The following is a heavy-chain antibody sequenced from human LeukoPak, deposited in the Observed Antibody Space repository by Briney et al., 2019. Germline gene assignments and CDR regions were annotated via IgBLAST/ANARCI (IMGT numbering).Heavy chain of an antibody. J-gene: IGHJ6*02. Sequence: PSETLSLTCSVSGGSISSYYWSWIRQPPGKGLEWIGYIHYSGSTNYNPSLKSRVTISVDTTKNQFSLKLRSVTAADTAVYYCARDGLSLPPRRFGMDVWGQGTTVIVSS. D-gene: IGHD3-22*01. V-gene: IGHV4-59*01. CDR3: ARDGLSLPPRRFGMDV. CDR2: IHYSGST. CDR1: GGSISSYY.